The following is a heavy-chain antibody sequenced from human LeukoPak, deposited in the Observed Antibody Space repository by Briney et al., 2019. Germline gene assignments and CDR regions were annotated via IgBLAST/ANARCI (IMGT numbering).Heavy chain of an antibody. CDR2: IYYSGST. Sequence: TSETLSLTCNVSGGSLSGYYWSWIRQPPGKGLEWIGYIYYSGSTNYNPSLKSRVTISVDTSKNQFSLKVSPVTAADTAVYYCARVRKSSGCDYFDYWGQGTLVTVSS. J-gene: IGHJ4*02. CDR3: ARVRKSSGCDYFDY. D-gene: IGHD5-12*01. CDR1: GGSLSGYY. V-gene: IGHV4-59*01.